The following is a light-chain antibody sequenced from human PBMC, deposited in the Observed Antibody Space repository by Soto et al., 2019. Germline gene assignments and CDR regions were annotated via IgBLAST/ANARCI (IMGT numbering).Light chain of an antibody. CDR2: AAS. CDR1: QSISSY. V-gene: IGKV1-39*01. Sequence: DIQMTQSPSSLSASVGDRVTITCRASQSISSYLIWYQQKAGKAPKLLIYAASNLQSGVPSRFSCDGSWTDITLNISSLQTEGFETDYCQHSYNTPRTFGKGTKVEIK. J-gene: IGKJ1*01. CDR3: QHSYNTPRT.